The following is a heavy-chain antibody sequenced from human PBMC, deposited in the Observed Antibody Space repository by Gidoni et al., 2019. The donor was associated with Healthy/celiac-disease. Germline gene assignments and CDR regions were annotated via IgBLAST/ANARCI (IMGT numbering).Heavy chain of an antibody. V-gene: IGHV3-7*04. CDR3: ARARGYSGYVDY. Sequence: QAPGKGLEWVANIKQDGSEKYYVDSVKGRFTISRDNAKNSLYLQMNSLRAEDTAVYYCARARGYSGYVDYWGQGTLVTVSS. CDR2: IKQDGSEK. J-gene: IGHJ4*02. D-gene: IGHD5-12*01.